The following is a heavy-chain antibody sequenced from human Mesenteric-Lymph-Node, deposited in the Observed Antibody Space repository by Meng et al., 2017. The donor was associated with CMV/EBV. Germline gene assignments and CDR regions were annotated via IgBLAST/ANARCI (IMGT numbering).Heavy chain of an antibody. Sequence: IGGYYWTWIRHVPGKGLEWIGYIYYTGKTYSNPSLESRVSMSVDTSKNQFSLDLRSVTAADTAVYYCARDERVLWFGELWEYYFDYWGQGTLVTVSS. CDR3: ARDERVLWFGELWEYYFDY. D-gene: IGHD3-10*01. CDR1: IGGYY. CDR2: IYYTGKT. J-gene: IGHJ4*02. V-gene: IGHV4-31*02.